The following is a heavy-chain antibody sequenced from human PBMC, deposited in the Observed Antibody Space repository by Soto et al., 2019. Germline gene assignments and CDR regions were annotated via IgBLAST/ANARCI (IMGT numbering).Heavy chain of an antibody. V-gene: IGHV1-69*02. CDR2: IIPILGLT. D-gene: IGHD1-26*01. CDR3: AGPSPVAGGRAFDL. CDR1: GGTFNSYT. J-gene: IGHJ3*01. Sequence: QVQLVQSGAELKKPGSSVKVSCKPSGGTFNSYTFGWVRQAPGQGLEWVGRIIPILGLTNNSQKFQGRLTVTADKSPATAYMELSSLRSEATAIYFSAGPSPVAGGRAFDLWGQGTMVTVSS.